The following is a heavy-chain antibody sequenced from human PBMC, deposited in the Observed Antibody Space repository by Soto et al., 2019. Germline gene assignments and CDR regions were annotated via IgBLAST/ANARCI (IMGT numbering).Heavy chain of an antibody. CDR2: INHSGST. D-gene: IGHD4-17*01. V-gene: IGHV4-34*01. CDR3: ARGTTTVTTAYYYGMDV. Sequence: SETLSLTCAVYGGSFSGYYWSWIRQPPGKGLEWIGEINHSGSTNYNPSLKSRVTISVDTSKNQFSLKLSSVTAADTAVYYCARGTTTVTTAYYYGMDVWGQGTTVTVSS. J-gene: IGHJ6*02. CDR1: GGSFSGYY.